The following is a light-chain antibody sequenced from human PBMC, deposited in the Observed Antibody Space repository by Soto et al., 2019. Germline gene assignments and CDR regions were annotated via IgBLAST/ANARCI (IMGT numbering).Light chain of an antibody. J-gene: IGLJ3*02. Sequence: QSALTQPPSASGSPGQSVTISCTGTSSDVGNYNYVSWYQQHPGKAPKLMIYEVTKRPSGVPDRFSGSKSGNTAFLTVSGLQAEDEADYYCCSYAGSKTLFGGGTKLTVL. CDR3: CSYAGSKTL. CDR2: EVT. V-gene: IGLV2-8*01. CDR1: SSDVGNYNY.